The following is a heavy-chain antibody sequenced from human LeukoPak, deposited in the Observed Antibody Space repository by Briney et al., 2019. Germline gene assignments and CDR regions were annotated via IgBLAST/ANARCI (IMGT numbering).Heavy chain of an antibody. Sequence: SETLSLTCAVSGGSISSSYWWSWIRQPPGKGLEWIGEIYHSGSTNYNLSLKSRVTISVDKSKSQFSLKLNSVTAADTAVYYCARDYCTSTTCPNWFDPWGQGTLVTVSS. CDR2: IYHSGST. CDR1: GGSISSSYW. D-gene: IGHD2-2*01. V-gene: IGHV4-4*02. J-gene: IGHJ5*02. CDR3: ARDYCTSTTCPNWFDP.